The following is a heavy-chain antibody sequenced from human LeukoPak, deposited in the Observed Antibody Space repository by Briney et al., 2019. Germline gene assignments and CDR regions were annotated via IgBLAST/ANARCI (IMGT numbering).Heavy chain of an antibody. CDR2: IWYDGSNK. D-gene: IGHD1-1*01. J-gene: IGHJ5*02. CDR3: ARDGTLSAGPFDP. CDR1: GITFSSFG. Sequence: GGSLRLSCAAPGITFSSFGMHWLRQAPGKGLEWVAFIWYDGSNKYYADSVKGRFTISRDNSKNTLYLQMNSLRAEDTAVYYCARDGTLSAGPFDPWGWGTLVTVSS. V-gene: IGHV3-33*01.